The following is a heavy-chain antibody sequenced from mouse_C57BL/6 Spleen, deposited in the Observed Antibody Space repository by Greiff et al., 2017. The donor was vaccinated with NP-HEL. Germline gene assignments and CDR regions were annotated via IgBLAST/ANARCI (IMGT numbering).Heavy chain of an antibody. V-gene: IGHV3-6*01. CDR2: ISYDGSN. J-gene: IGHJ4*01. CDR3: ARHRGWDPYYAMDY. D-gene: IGHD4-1*01. Sequence: EVKLVESGPGLVKPSQSLSLTCSVTGYSITSGYYWNWIRQFPGNKLEWMGYISYDGSNNYNPSLKNRISITRDTSKNQFFLKLNSVTTEDTATYYCARHRGWDPYYAMDYWGQGTSVTVSS. CDR1: GYSITSGYY.